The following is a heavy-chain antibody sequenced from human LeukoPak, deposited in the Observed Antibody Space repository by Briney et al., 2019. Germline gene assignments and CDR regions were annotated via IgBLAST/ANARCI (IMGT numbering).Heavy chain of an antibody. D-gene: IGHD3-22*01. J-gene: IGHJ4*02. CDR2: ISYDGSNK. Sequence: PGGSLRLSCAASGFTFSSYGMHWVRQAPGKGLEWVAVISYDGSNKYYADSVKGRFTISRDNSKNTLYLQMNSLRAEDTAVYYCAKTFTMIASYDYWGQGTLVTVSP. CDR3: AKTFTMIASYDY. CDR1: GFTFSSYG. V-gene: IGHV3-30*18.